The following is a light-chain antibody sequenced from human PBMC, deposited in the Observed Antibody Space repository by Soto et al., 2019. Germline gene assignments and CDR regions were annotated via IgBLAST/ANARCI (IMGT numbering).Light chain of an antibody. V-gene: IGLV2-14*01. Sequence: QSALTQPASVSGSPGQSITISCTGTSGDVGGYNFVSWYQQHPGEGPKLIIYEVTNRPSGVSDRFSGSKSGYTASLTISGPQADDEGDYYCSSYSSKSTPVFGGGTKLTVL. CDR1: SGDVGGYNF. CDR2: EVT. J-gene: IGLJ3*02. CDR3: SSYSSKSTPV.